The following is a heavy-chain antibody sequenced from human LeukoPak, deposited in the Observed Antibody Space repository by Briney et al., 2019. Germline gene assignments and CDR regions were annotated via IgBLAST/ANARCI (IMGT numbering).Heavy chain of an antibody. CDR3: ARADSSIAARLSRSSIFNYYYYMDV. CDR2: VKQDGNEK. D-gene: IGHD6-6*01. Sequence: GGSLRLSCAASGFNFSSQWMSWVRQAPGKGLEWVANVKQDGNEKYYVDSVKGRFTISRDNAKNSLYLQMNSLRDEDTAVYYCARADSSIAARLSRSSIFNYYYYMDVWGKGTTVTVSS. CDR1: GFNFSSQW. J-gene: IGHJ6*03. V-gene: IGHV3-7*01.